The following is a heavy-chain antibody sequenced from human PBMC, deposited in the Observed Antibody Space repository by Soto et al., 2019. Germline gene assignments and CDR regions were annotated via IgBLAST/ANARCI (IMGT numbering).Heavy chain of an antibody. V-gene: IGHV3-23*01. J-gene: IGHJ6*02. CDR1: GFTFSSYA. D-gene: IGHD3-9*01. CDR3: AKDRYDILTGYPIQYGMDV. CDR2: FSGSGDNT. Sequence: GGSLRLSCAASGFTFSSYAMSWVRQAPGKGLEWVSSFSGSGDNTDYADSVKGRFTISRDNSKNTLYMQMNSLRAEDTAVYYCAKDRYDILTGYPIQYGMDVWGQGTTVTV.